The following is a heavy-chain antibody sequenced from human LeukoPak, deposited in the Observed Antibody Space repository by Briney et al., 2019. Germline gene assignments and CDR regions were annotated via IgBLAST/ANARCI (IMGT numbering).Heavy chain of an antibody. CDR1: GFIVSSNY. CDR3: AKDLYYDLLMGTFDH. V-gene: IGHV3-53*01. D-gene: IGHD3-9*01. CDR2: ISGGGIT. J-gene: IGHJ4*02. Sequence: GGSLRLSCAASGFIVSSNYMSWVRQAPGKGLEWVSVISGGGITYYTDSVKGRFTISRDNSKNTMDLQMNSLRAEDTAVYYCAKDLYYDLLMGTFDHWGQGTLVTVSS.